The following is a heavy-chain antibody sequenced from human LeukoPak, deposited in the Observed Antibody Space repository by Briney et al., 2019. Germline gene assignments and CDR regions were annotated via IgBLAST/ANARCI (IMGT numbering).Heavy chain of an antibody. V-gene: IGHV3-7*05. Sequence: PGGSLRLSCAASGLTFSFYWMSWVRQAPGKGLEWVANMKEDGSEKYYVDSVKGRFTISRDNAKNSLFLQLDSLRAEDTAVYYCARGKYYFDYWGQGTLVTVSS. J-gene: IGHJ4*02. CDR2: MKEDGSEK. CDR3: ARGKYYFDY. CDR1: GLTFSFYW.